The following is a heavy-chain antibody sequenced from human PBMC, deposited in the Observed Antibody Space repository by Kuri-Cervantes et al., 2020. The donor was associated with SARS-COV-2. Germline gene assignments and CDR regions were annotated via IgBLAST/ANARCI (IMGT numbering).Heavy chain of an antibody. J-gene: IGHJ5*02. V-gene: IGHV4-38-2*02. D-gene: IGHD6-13*01. CDR2: IYHSGST. Sequence: GSLRLSCTVSGYSISSGYYWGWIWQPPGKGLEWIGSIYHSGSTYYNPSLKSRVTISVDTSKNQFSLKLSSVTAADTAVYYCARVNGLAAGTTASWGQGTLVTVSS. CDR1: GYSISSGYY. CDR3: ARVNGLAAGTTAS.